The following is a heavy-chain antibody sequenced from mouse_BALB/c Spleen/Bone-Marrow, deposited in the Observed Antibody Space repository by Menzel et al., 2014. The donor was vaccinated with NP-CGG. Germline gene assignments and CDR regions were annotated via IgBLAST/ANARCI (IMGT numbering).Heavy chain of an antibody. D-gene: IGHD1-1*01. J-gene: IGHJ3*01. Sequence: QLQQSGAELVKPGASVKLSCTASGFNIRDTYMHWVKQRPEQGLEWIGRIDPANGNTKYDPKFQGKATITADTSSNTAYLQLSSLTSEDTAVYYCASYYYGSSSFAYWGQGTLVTVSA. CDR2: IDPANGNT. CDR1: GFNIRDTY. CDR3: ASYYYGSSSFAY. V-gene: IGHV14-3*02.